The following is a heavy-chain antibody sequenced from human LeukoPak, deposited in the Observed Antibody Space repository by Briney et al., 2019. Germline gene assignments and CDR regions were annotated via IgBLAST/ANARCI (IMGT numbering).Heavy chain of an antibody. V-gene: IGHV3-33*01. Sequence: GRSLRLSCAASGFTFSSYGMHWVRQAPGKGLEWVSQIWSDGISRYYADSVKGRFTISRDDSKNTLYLQMNSLRVEDTAVYYCARDEGAAAYWGQGTLVTVSS. CDR1: GFTFSSYG. D-gene: IGHD6-25*01. CDR3: ARDEGAAAY. CDR2: IWSDGISR. J-gene: IGHJ4*02.